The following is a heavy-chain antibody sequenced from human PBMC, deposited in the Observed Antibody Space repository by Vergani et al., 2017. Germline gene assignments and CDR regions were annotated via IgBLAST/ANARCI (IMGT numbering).Heavy chain of an antibody. CDR3: ARERLQSPFTLFDY. Sequence: QLQLQESGPGLVKPSETLSLTCTVSGGSISSSSYYWGWIRQPPGKGLEWIGSIYYSGSTYYNPSLKSRVTISVDTSKNQFSLKLSSVTAADTAVYYCARERLQSPFTLFDYWGQGTLVTVSS. D-gene: IGHD2-15*01. J-gene: IGHJ4*02. CDR2: IYYSGST. CDR1: GGSISSSSYY. V-gene: IGHV4-39*01.